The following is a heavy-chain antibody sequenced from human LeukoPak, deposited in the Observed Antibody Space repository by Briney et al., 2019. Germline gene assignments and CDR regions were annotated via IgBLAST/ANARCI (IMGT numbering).Heavy chain of an antibody. CDR1: GYTFTSYG. D-gene: IGHD2-15*01. V-gene: IGHV1-18*01. CDR3: ARGAVVVAALGGEYFQH. CDR2: ISAYNGNT. J-gene: IGHJ1*01. Sequence: ASVKVSCKASGYTFTSYGISWVRQAPGQGLEWMGWISAYNGNTNYAQKLQGRVTMTTDTSTSTAYMELSRLRSDDTAVYYCARGAVVVAALGGEYFQHWGQGTLVTVSS.